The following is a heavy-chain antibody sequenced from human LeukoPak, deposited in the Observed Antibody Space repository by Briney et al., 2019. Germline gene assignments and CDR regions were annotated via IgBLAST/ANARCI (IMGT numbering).Heavy chain of an antibody. V-gene: IGHV4-61*02. CDR1: GGSISSGSYY. CDR3: ASSLGTYYYDSSGYYRSDDY. D-gene: IGHD3-22*01. Sequence: SETLSLTCTVSGGSISSGSYYWSWIRQPAGKGLEWIGRIYTSGSTNYNPSLKSRVTISVDTSKNQFSLKLSSVTAADMAVYYCASSLGTYYYDSSGYYRSDDYWGQGTLVTASS. CDR2: IYTSGST. J-gene: IGHJ4*02.